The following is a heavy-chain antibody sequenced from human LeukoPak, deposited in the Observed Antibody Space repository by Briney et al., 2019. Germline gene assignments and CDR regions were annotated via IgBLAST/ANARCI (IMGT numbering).Heavy chain of an antibody. Sequence: PSETLSLTCTVSGGSISSYYWSWIRQPPGKGLEWIGYIYYSGSTNYNPSLKSRVTISVDTSKNQFSLKLSSVTAADTAVYYCARGRAPYYYYYYMDVWGKGTTVTISS. CDR3: ARGRAPYYYYYYMDV. J-gene: IGHJ6*03. V-gene: IGHV4-59*01. CDR1: GGSISSYY. CDR2: IYYSGST.